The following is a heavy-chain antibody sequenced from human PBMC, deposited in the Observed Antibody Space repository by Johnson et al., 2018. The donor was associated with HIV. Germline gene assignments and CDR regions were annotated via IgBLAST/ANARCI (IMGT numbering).Heavy chain of an antibody. CDR3: ARDGSQLADAFDI. CDR1: RFTFSHYY. V-gene: IGHV3-66*02. D-gene: IGHD6-6*01. J-gene: IGHJ3*02. Sequence: VQLAQSGVGLVEPGGSLRLSCAAARFTFSHYYLSWIRQAPGKGLQWVSVIYRGGSTYYADSVQGRFTISRDNSKNTLYLQMNSLRAEDTAVYYCARDGSQLADAFDIWGQGTMVTVSS. CDR2: IYRGGST.